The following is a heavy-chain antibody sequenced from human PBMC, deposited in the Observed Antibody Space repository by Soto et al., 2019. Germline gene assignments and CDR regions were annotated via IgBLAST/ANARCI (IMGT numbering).Heavy chain of an antibody. J-gene: IGHJ6*02. CDR1: GYTFTGYY. CDR2: INPNSGGT. D-gene: IGHD3-10*01. V-gene: IGHV1-2*04. CDR3: SISTYGSGSYFSYYYGMDV. Sequence: GASVKVSCKASGYTFTGYYMHWVRQAPGQGLEWMGWINPNSGGTNYAQKYQGWVTMTRDTSISTAYMEMSRLRSDDTAVFYCSISTYGSGSYFSYYYGMDVWGQGTLVTVSS.